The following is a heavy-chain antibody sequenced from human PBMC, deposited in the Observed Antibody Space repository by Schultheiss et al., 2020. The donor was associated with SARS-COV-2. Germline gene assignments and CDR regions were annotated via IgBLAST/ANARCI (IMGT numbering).Heavy chain of an antibody. CDR3: ARLGDGYIDY. CDR1: GFTFSSYG. Sequence: GGSLRLSCAASGFTFSSYGMHWVRQAPGKGLEWVSAISGSGGSTYYADSVKGRFTISRDNAKNSLYLQMNSLRAEDTAVYYCARLGDGYIDYWGQGTLVTVSS. J-gene: IGHJ4*02. D-gene: IGHD3-16*01. CDR2: ISGSGGST. V-gene: IGHV3-21*01.